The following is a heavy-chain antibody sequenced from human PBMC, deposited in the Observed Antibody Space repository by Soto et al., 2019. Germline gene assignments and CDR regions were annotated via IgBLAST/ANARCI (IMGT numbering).Heavy chain of an antibody. CDR3: ARHSNRHHGLYYIDY. CDR1: GGSVSSYY. D-gene: IGHD7-27*01. J-gene: IGHJ4*02. CDR2: IYYSGST. V-gene: IGHV4-59*08. Sequence: SETLSLTCTVSGGSVSSYYWSWIRQSPEKGLEWIGYIYYSGSTKYKPSLKSRVTISVDTSKNQFSLKVSSATAADTAVYYCARHSNRHHGLYYIDYSGLAALVSVSS.